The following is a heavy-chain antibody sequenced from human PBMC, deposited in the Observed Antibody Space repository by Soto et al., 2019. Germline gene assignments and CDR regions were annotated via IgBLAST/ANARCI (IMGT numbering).Heavy chain of an antibody. CDR2: INSDGSST. V-gene: IGHV3-74*01. J-gene: IGHJ6*02. D-gene: IGHD2-15*01. Sequence: EVQLVESGGGLVQPGGSLRLSCAVSGFTFRSYWMHWVRQAPGKGLVWVSRINSDGSSTNYADSVKGRFTVSRDNAKSTLYLQMNSLRAEDTAVYYCARATRILYYYYGMDVWGQGTTVTVSS. CDR1: GFTFRSYW. CDR3: ARATRILYYYYGMDV.